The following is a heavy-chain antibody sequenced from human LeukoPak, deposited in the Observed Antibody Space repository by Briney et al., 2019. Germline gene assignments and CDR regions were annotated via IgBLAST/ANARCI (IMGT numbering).Heavy chain of an antibody. V-gene: IGHV5-51*01. D-gene: IGHD3-10*01. CDR1: GYSFNSYW. Sequence: GESLKISCKGSGYSFNSYWIGWVRQMPGKGLEWMGIIYPGDSDTRYSPSFQGQVTISADKSITTAYLQWSRLKASDSAMYCCATPPGSFHHWGQGTLVTVSS. CDR3: ATPPGSFHH. J-gene: IGHJ4*02. CDR2: IYPGDSDT.